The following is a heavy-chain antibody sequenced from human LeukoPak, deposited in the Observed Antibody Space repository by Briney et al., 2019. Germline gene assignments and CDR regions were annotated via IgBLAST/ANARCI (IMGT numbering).Heavy chain of an antibody. V-gene: IGHV3-48*04. CDR1: GFTFSSYS. CDR2: ISSSSSTI. CDR3: ARGHYDYVWGNYRQRTSDY. J-gene: IGHJ4*02. Sequence: PGGSLRLSCAASGFTFSSYSMNWVRQAPGKGLEWVSYISSSSSTIYYADSVKGRFTISRDNAKNSLYLQMNSLRAEDTAVYYCARGHYDYVWGNYRQRTSDYWGQGTLVTVSS. D-gene: IGHD3-16*02.